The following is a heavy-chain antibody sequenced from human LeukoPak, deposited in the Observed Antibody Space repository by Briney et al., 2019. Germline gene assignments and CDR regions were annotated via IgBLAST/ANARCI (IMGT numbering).Heavy chain of an antibody. CDR2: IKADGIT. J-gene: IGHJ5*02. CDR3: ARSAGYCESGACHDVLDP. Sequence: GGSLRLSCVASGFTLSHKWMHWVRQAPGKGLEWVSCIKADGITSYADSVKGRFTSSRDNAKSTVWLQMNSLRAEDTAVYYCARSAGYCESGACHDVLDPWGQGTVVTVSS. CDR1: GFTLSHKW. D-gene: IGHD2-15*01. V-gene: IGHV3-74*01.